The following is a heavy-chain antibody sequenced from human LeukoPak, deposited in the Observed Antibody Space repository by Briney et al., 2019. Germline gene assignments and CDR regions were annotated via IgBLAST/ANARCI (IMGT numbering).Heavy chain of an antibody. D-gene: IGHD6-19*01. J-gene: IGHJ3*02. CDR2: ISYDGSNK. CDR3: ARHSGWYFSVGGMNAFDI. Sequence: GGSLRLSCAASGFTFSSYGMHWVRQAPGKGLEWVAVISYDGSNKYYADSVKGRFTISRDNSKNTLYLQMNSLRAEDTAVYYCARHSGWYFSVGGMNAFDIWGQGTMVTVSS. CDR1: GFTFSSYG. V-gene: IGHV3-30*03.